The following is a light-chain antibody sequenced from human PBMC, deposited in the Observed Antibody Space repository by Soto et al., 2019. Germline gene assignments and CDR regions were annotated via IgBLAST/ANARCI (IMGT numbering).Light chain of an antibody. J-gene: IGKJ2*01. CDR1: QSVSSSY. CDR2: GAS. Sequence: EIVLTQSPGILSLSPGERATLSCRASQSVSSSYLAWYQQKPGQAPRLLIYGASNRATGIPDRSSASGSKTDFTLTISRLEPEDFAVYYCQQYGSSPPYTFGQGTKLEIK. CDR3: QQYGSSPPYT. V-gene: IGKV3-20*01.